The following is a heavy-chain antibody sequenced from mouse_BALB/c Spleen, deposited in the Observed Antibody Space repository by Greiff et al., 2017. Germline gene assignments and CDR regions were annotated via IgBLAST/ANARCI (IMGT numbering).Heavy chain of an antibody. D-gene: IGHD1-1*01. J-gene: IGHJ4*01. Sequence: QVQLQQSGAELVRPGTSVKVSCKASGYAFTNYLIEWVKQRPGQGLEWIGVINPGSGGTNYNEKFKGKATLTADKSSSTAYMQLSSLTSDDSAVYFCAKWGVTVVAPDAMDYWGQGTSVTVSS. CDR1: GYAFTNYL. CDR2: INPGSGGT. V-gene: IGHV1-54*01. CDR3: AKWGVTVVAPDAMDY.